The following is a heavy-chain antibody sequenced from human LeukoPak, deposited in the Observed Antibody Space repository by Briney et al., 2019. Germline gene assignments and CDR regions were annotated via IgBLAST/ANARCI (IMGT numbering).Heavy chain of an antibody. CDR2: ISSGGSST. CDR3: AKDDKTGMARNFHY. Sequence: PGGSLRLSCVASGFTFAARALTWVRQAPGEGLEWVSSISSGGSSTYYADSVKGRFTISRDNSKNTLYLQMNSLRAEDTAVYYCAKDDKTGMARNFHYWGQGTLVTVPS. D-gene: IGHD1-1*01. CDR1: GFTFAARA. V-gene: IGHV3-23*01. J-gene: IGHJ4*02.